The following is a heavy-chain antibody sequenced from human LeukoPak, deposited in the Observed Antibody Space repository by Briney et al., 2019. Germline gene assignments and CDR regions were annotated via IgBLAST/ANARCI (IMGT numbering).Heavy chain of an antibody. CDR3: ARDLRDSSGWYGGAFDI. J-gene: IGHJ3*02. CDR1: GYTFTGYY. V-gene: IGHV1-2*02. D-gene: IGHD6-19*01. Sequence: ASVKVSCKASGYTFTGYYMHWVRQAPGQGLEWMGWINPNSGGTNYAQKFQGRVTMTRDTSISTAYMELSRLRSDDTAVYYCARDLRDSSGWYGGAFDIWGQGTMVTVSS. CDR2: INPNSGGT.